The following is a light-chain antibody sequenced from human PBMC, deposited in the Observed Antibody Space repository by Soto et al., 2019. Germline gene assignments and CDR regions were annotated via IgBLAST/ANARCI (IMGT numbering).Light chain of an antibody. J-gene: IGKJ5*01. CDR3: PQYNNSTPIT. CDR2: YAS. Sequence: EIMMTQSPATLSVSPGERATLSCRASQSVSNNLAWYQQKPGQPPRLLIYYASSSTTGIPAKFSGSGSGTEFTFTISSRQSEDFALVYCPQYNNSTPITFGQGTRLEIK. CDR1: QSVSNN. V-gene: IGKV3-15*01.